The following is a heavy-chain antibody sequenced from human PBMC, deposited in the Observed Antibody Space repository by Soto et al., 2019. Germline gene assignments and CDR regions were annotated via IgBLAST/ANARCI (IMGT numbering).Heavy chain of an antibody. CDR2: INHSGST. CDR3: AVDYSDSSGYYYDDAFAI. D-gene: IGHD3-22*01. J-gene: IGHJ3*02. Sequence: PSETLSLTCAVYGGSFSGYYWSWIRQHPGKGLEWIGEINHSGSTNYNPSLKSRVTISVDTSKNQFSLKLSSVTAADTAVYYCAVDYSDSSGYYYDDAFAIWGQGTMVTVSS. V-gene: IGHV4-34*01. CDR1: GGSFSGYY.